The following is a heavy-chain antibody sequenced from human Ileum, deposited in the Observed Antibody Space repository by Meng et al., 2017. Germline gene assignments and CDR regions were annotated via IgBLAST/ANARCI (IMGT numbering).Heavy chain of an antibody. V-gene: IGHV3-7*01. CDR1: GFNFGSFW. Sequence: GESLKISCAASGFNFGSFWMNWVRQAPGKGLEWVASIKEDGSVRNYVDSVKGRFTISRDNAKNSLYLQMNSLRAEDTALFYCASAVPFTTTALDIWGQGTMVTV. CDR2: IKEDGSVR. CDR3: ASAVPFTTTALDI. J-gene: IGHJ3*02. D-gene: IGHD4-17*01.